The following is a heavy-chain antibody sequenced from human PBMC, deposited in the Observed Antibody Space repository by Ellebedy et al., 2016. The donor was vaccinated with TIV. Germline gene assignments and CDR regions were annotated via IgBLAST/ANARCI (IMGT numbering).Heavy chain of an antibody. CDR1: GFTFSSSW. CDR3: TRVGREIPTY. Sequence: GGSLRLSXAASGFTFSSSWMNWVRQAPGKGLEWVAHIKTDGSEKYYVDSVKGRFTISRDNSKNSLYLQMNSLRAEDTAVYYCTRVGREIPTYWGQGTLVTFSS. J-gene: IGHJ4*02. CDR2: IKTDGSEK. V-gene: IGHV3-7*01. D-gene: IGHD1-26*01.